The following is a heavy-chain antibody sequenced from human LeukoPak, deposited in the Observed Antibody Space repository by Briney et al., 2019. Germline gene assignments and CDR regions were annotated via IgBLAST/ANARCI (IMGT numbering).Heavy chain of an antibody. Sequence: PSETLSLTCTVSGGSISSYYWSWIRQPAGKGLEWIGRMYTSGSTNYNPSLKSRVTMSVDTSKNQFSLKLSSVTAADTAVYYCARVNPGGYYYYMDVWGKGTTVTVSS. CDR1: GGSISSYY. CDR3: ARVNPGGYYYYMDV. V-gene: IGHV4-4*07. CDR2: MYTSGST. D-gene: IGHD1-14*01. J-gene: IGHJ6*03.